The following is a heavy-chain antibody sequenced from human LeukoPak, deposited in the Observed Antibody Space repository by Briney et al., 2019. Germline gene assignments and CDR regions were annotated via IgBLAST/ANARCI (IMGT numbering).Heavy chain of an antibody. CDR1: GGSISSSSYN. CDR2: TYYVGST. D-gene: IGHD2-21*01. CDR3: AARSPYLWGHGADY. V-gene: IGHV4-39*01. J-gene: IGHJ4*02. Sequence: PSETLSLTCTVSGGSISSSSYNLDWIRQPPGKGLEWIGSTYYVGSTYYNPSLKSRVTVSVDTSKNQFSLKLSSVTAADTAVYYCAARSPYLWGHGADYWGQGTVVTVSS.